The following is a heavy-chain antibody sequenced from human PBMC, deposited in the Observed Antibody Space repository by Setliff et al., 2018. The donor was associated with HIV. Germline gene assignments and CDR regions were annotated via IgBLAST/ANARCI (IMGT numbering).Heavy chain of an antibody. CDR2: IYYSGST. J-gene: IGHJ3*02. Sequence: SQTLSLTCTVSGGSISSYYWSWIRQPPGKGLEWIGYIYYSGSTNYNPSLKSRVTISVDTSKNQFSLKLSSVTAADTAVYYCARVGGEMATIAGAFDIWGQGTMVTV. V-gene: IGHV4-59*01. D-gene: IGHD5-12*01. CDR1: GGSISSYY. CDR3: ARVGGEMATIAGAFDI.